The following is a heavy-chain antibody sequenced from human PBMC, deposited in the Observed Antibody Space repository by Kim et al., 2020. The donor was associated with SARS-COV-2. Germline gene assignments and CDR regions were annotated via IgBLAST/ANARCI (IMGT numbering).Heavy chain of an antibody. Sequence: GGSLRLSCAASGFTFRNYWMSWVRQAPGKGLEWVANIHRDGSAKYYVESVKGRFTISRDNAKNSLYLQMNGLRNGDTGVYYCARDQIVVPAEVSPVLDCWGQGTLVTVSS. CDR3: ARDQIVVPAEVSPVLDC. J-gene: IGHJ4*02. CDR2: IHRDGSAK. CDR1: GFTFRNYW. D-gene: IGHD2-2*01. V-gene: IGHV3-7*01.